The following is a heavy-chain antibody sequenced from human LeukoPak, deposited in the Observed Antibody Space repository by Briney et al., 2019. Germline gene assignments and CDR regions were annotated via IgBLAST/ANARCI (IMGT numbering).Heavy chain of an antibody. V-gene: IGHV3-20*04. CDR1: GFTFDDYG. D-gene: IGHD5-12*01. CDR2: IYKNGEST. Sequence: PGGSLRLSCAASGFTFDDYGMSWVRQGPGKGLEWVSAIYKNGESTGYADSVEGRFTISRDNAKNSLYLQMNSLRAEDTALYYCAKDLGFMGGYWGVGVGYVMDVWGQGTTVTVSS. J-gene: IGHJ6*02. CDR3: AKDLGFMGGYWGVGVGYVMDV.